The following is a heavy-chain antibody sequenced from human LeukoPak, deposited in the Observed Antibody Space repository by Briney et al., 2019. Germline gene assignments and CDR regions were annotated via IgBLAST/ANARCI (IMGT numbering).Heavy chain of an antibody. V-gene: IGHV4-61*08. D-gene: IGHD1-26*01. CDR1: GGSISSGGYY. CDR3: ARVSIVGAGRVWFDP. J-gene: IGHJ5*02. Sequence: SQTLSLTCTVSGGSISSGGYYWSWIRQPPGKGLEWIAYIYYSGSTNYNPSLKSRVTISVDTSKNQFSLKLSSVTAADTAVYYCARVSIVGAGRVWFDPWGQGTLVTVSS. CDR2: IYYSGST.